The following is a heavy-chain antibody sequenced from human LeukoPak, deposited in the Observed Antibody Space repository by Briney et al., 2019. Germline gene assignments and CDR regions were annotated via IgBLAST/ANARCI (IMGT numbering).Heavy chain of an antibody. CDR1: GGSISSSSYY. V-gene: IGHV4-39*01. CDR2: IYYSGST. D-gene: IGHD3-22*01. J-gene: IGHJ4*02. Sequence: PSETLSLTCTVSGGSISSSSYYWAWIRQPPGKGLEWIGSIYYSGSTYFNPSLKSRVTISVDTSKSQFSLKLSSVTAADTAVYYCARTSTITTDFDYWGQGTLVTVSS. CDR3: ARTSTITTDFDY.